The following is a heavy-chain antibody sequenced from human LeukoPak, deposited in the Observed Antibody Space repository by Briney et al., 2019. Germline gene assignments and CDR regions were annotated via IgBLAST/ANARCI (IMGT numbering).Heavy chain of an antibody. Sequence: NASETLSLTCTVSGDSISSYYWSWIRQSPGKGLEWIGYIYDSVNTNYNPSLESRVTISVDTSKKQFSLKLTSVTAADTAVYYCARVRRYYDSSGYPSRLFDYWGQGTLVTVSS. CDR1: GDSISSYY. CDR2: IYDSVNT. V-gene: IGHV4-59*01. CDR3: ARVRRYYDSSGYPSRLFDY. J-gene: IGHJ4*02. D-gene: IGHD3-22*01.